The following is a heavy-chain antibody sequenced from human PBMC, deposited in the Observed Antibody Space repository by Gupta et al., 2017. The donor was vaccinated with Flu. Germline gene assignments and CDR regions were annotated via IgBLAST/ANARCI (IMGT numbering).Heavy chain of an antibody. CDR2: ISGSGGST. Sequence: EVQLLESGGGLVQPGGSLRLSCAASGFTFSSYAMSWVRQAHRKGLEWVSGISGSGGSTYYADSVKGRFTISRDNSKNTLYLQMNSLRVEDTAVYYCAKQRVVVPAAIEIAGYFDYWGQGTLVTVSS. J-gene: IGHJ4*02. D-gene: IGHD2-2*01. CDR1: GFTFSSYA. CDR3: AKQRVVVPAAIEIAGYFDY. V-gene: IGHV3-23*01.